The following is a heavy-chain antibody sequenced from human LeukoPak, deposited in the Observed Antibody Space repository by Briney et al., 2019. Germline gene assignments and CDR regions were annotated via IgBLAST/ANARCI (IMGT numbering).Heavy chain of an antibody. Sequence: GGSLRLSCAASGFTISSYAMHWVRQAPGKGLEWVAVISYDGSNKYYADSVKGRFTISRDNSKNTLYLQMNSLRAEDTAVYYCARDIETGTLDYWGQGTLVTVSS. CDR3: ARDIETGTLDY. CDR1: GFTISSYA. V-gene: IGHV3-30-3*01. J-gene: IGHJ4*02. CDR2: ISYDGSNK. D-gene: IGHD1-7*01.